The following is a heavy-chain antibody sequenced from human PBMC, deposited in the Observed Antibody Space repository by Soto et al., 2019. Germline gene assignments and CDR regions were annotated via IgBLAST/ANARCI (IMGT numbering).Heavy chain of an antibody. CDR1: GFTFSSYG. J-gene: IGHJ4*02. CDR2: IYYSGST. CDR3: ASPVVGY. D-gene: IGHD2-21*01. V-gene: IGHV4-59*08. Sequence: GSLRLSCAASGFTFSSYGMHWVRQAPGKGLEWIGYIYYSGSTNYNPSLKSRVTISVDTSKNQFSLKLSSVTAADTAVYYCASPVVGYWGQGTLVTVSS.